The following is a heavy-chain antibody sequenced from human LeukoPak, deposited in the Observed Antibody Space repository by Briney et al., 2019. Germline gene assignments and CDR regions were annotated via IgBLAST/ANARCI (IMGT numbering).Heavy chain of an antibody. J-gene: IGHJ4*02. CDR1: GFTFSSYA. CDR2: ISGSGGST. CDR3: TRANLWDLPDY. Sequence: GGSLRLSCAASGFTFSSYAMSWVRQAPGKGLEWVSAISGSGGSTYYADSVKGRFTTSRDNSKNTLYLQMNSLKTEDTAVYYCTRANLWDLPDYWGQGTLVTVSS. V-gene: IGHV3-23*01. D-gene: IGHD1-26*01.